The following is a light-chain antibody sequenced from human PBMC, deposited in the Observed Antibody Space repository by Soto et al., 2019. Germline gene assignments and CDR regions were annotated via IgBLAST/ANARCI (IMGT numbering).Light chain of an antibody. Sequence: QSALTQPTSVSGSPGQSITISCTGNSNDIGSYDYVSWYQQHPGKAPRLLIHGVRNRPSGISSRFSGSKSGNTASLTISGLQAEDEAQYYCSSYSSANTVIFGGGTKLTVL. V-gene: IGLV2-14*01. J-gene: IGLJ2*01. CDR2: GVR. CDR3: SSYSSANTVI. CDR1: SNDIGSYDY.